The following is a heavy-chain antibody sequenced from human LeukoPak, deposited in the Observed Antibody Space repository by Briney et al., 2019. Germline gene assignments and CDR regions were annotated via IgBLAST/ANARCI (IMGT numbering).Heavy chain of an antibody. J-gene: IGHJ4*02. CDR3: AKMGDIVVVPAAILEGDDDY. CDR1: GFTFSSYV. D-gene: IGHD2-2*02. V-gene: IGHV3-30*02. CDR2: IRYYASNK. Sequence: GGSLRLSCAASGFTFSSYVMHWVRQAPVKRLDWVAFIRYYASNKYYADSVKGRFTISRDNSKNTLYLQMNSLRAEDTAVYYCAKMGDIVVVPAAILEGDDDYWGQGTLVTVSS.